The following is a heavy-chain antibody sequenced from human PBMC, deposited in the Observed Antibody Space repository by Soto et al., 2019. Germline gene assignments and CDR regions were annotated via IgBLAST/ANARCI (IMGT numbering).Heavy chain of an antibody. Sequence: GESLKISCKGSGYSFTSYWIGWVRQMPGKGLEWMGIIYPGDSDTRYSPSFQGQVTISADKSISTAYLQWSSLKASDTAMYYCARLKRDGYNYSPLYYWGQATLVTVSS. CDR1: GYSFTSYW. CDR2: IYPGDSDT. D-gene: IGHD5-12*01. J-gene: IGHJ4*02. V-gene: IGHV5-51*01. CDR3: ARLKRDGYNYSPLYY.